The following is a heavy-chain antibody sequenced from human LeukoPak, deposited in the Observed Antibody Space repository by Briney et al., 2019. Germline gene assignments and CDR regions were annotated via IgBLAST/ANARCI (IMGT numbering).Heavy chain of an antibody. D-gene: IGHD1-1*01. Sequence: ASVKVSCKASGYTFTGYYMHWVRQAPGQGLEWMGWINPNSGATLYAQEFQGRVTMTRDTSINTAYMELSSLRSDDTAVYYCTRAKRVIFDYWGQGTLVTVPS. CDR3: TRAKRVIFDY. CDR1: GYTFTGYY. CDR2: INPNSGAT. J-gene: IGHJ4*02. V-gene: IGHV1-2*02.